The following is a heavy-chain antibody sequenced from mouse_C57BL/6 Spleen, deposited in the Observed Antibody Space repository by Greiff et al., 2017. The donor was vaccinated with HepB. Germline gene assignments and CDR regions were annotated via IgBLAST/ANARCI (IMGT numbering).Heavy chain of an antibody. CDR1: GYTFTDHP. V-gene: IGHV1-78*01. CDR2: IYPRDGST. J-gene: IGHJ2*01. CDR3: ARHSTVVPYFDY. Sequence: VQLQQSDAELVKPGASVKLSCKVSGYTFTDHPIPWMQQRPEQGLEWIGYIYPRDGSTKYNDKFKGKSTLTADKSSSTAYMHINSLTSEDSAVYFCARHSTVVPYFDYWGQGTTLTVSS. D-gene: IGHD1-1*01.